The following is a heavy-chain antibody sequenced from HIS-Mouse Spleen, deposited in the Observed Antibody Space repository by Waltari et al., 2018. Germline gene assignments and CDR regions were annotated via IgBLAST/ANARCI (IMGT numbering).Heavy chain of an antibody. Sequence: QVQLQQWGAGLLKPSETLSLTCAVYGGSFSGYYWRWIRQPPGKGLEWIGEINHSGRTNYNPSLKSRVTISVDTSKNQFSLKLSSVTAADTAVYYCARGYCSSTSCYYFDYWGQGTLVTVSS. CDR2: INHSGRT. V-gene: IGHV4-34*01. CDR3: ARGYCSSTSCYYFDY. J-gene: IGHJ4*02. CDR1: GGSFSGYY. D-gene: IGHD2-2*01.